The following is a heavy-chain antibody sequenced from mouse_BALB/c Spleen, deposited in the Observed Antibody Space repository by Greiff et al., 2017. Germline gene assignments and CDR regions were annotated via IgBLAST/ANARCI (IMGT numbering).Heavy chain of an antibody. Sequence: DVMLVESGGGLVQPGESLKLSCESNEYEFPSHDMSWVRKTPEKRLELVAAINSDGGSTYYPDTMERRFIISRDNTKKTLYLQMSSLRSEDTALYYCARQEADYGGFAYWGQGTLVTVSA. CDR1: EYEFPSHD. J-gene: IGHJ3*01. CDR2: INSDGGST. CDR3: ARQEADYGGFAY. D-gene: IGHD2-4*01. V-gene: IGHV5-2*01.